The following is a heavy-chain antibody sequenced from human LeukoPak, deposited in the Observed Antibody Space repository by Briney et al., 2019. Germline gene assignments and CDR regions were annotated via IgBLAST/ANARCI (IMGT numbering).Heavy chain of an antibody. CDR2: INHSGST. CDR3: ARDYGQAFDY. J-gene: IGHJ4*02. CDR1: GGSFSGYY. V-gene: IGHV4-34*01. Sequence: SETLSLTCAVYGGSFSGYYWSWIRQPPGKGLEWIGEINHSGSTNYNPSLKSRVTISVDTSKNQFSLKLSSVTAADTAVYYCARDYGQAFDYWGQATLVTVSS. D-gene: IGHD4-17*01.